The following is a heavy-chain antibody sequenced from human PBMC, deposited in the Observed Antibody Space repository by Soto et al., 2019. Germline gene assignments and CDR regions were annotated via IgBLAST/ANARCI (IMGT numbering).Heavy chain of an antibody. CDR1: VDSVSSNSAA. CDR2: TYYRSKWYN. J-gene: IGHJ6*03. CDR3: ARALDVLRYFDWFGFSYYMAV. Sequence: SQTLSLTCAISVDSVSSNSAAWNWIRQSPSRGLEWLGRTYYRSKWYNDYAVSVKSRITINPDTSKNQFSLQLNSVTPEDTAVYYCARALDVLRYFDWFGFSYYMAVWGKGTTVTVSS. V-gene: IGHV6-1*01. D-gene: IGHD3-9*01.